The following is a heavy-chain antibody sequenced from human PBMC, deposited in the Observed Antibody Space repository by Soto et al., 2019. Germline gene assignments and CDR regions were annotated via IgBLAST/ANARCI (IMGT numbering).Heavy chain of an antibody. D-gene: IGHD3-22*01. V-gene: IGHV3-30*18. CDR2: ISYDGSNK. CDR1: GFFFSSYG. Sequence: GGSLRLSCAASGFFFSSYGMNWVRQAPGKGLEWVAVISYDGSNKYYADSVKGRFTISRDNSKNTLYLQMNSLRAEDTAVYYCAKDDNKYYYESSGGKGAFDVWGQGTMVTVSS. CDR3: AKDDNKYYYESSGGKGAFDV. J-gene: IGHJ3*01.